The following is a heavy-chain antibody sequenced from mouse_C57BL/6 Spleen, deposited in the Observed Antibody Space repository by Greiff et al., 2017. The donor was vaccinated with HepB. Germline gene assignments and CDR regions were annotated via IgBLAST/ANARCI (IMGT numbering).Heavy chain of an antibody. CDR2: ISDGGSYT. CDR1: GFTFSSYA. V-gene: IGHV5-4*01. Sequence: EVQVVESGGGLVKPGGSLKLSCAASGFTFSSYAMSWVRQTPEKRLEWVATISDGGSYTYYPDNVKGRFTISRDNAKNNLYLQMSHLKSEDTAMYYCARDQRYFDVWGTGTTVTVSS. CDR3: ARDQRYFDV. J-gene: IGHJ1*03.